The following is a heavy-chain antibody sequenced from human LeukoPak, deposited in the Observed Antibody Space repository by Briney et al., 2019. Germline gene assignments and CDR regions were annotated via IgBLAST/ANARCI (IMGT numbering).Heavy chain of an antibody. CDR3: ARGDCSSTSCYNGGYYYYGMDV. D-gene: IGHD2-2*01. Sequence: PSETLSLTCAVSGGSINSYYWSWIRQPAGKGLEWIGRIYTSGSTNYNPSLKSRVTMSVDTSKNQFSLKLSSVTAADTAVYYCARGDCSSTSCYNGGYYYYGMDVWGQGTTVTVSS. CDR2: IYTSGST. V-gene: IGHV4-4*07. CDR1: GGSINSYY. J-gene: IGHJ6*02.